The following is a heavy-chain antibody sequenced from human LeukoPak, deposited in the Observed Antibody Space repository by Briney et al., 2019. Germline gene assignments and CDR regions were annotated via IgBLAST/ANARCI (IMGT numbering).Heavy chain of an antibody. V-gene: IGHV4-59*08. Sequence: SETLSLTCTVSGGSISSYYWSWIRQPPGKGLEWIGYIYYSGSTNYNPSLKSRVTISVDTSKNQFSLKLSSVTAADTAVYYCARLRYSYGYGMDVGGQGTTVTVSS. CDR2: IYYSGST. D-gene: IGHD5-18*01. CDR1: GGSISSYY. CDR3: ARLRYSYGYGMDV. J-gene: IGHJ6*02.